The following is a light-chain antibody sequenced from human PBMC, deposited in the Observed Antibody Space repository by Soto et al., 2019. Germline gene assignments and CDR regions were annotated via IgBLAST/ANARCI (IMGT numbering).Light chain of an antibody. CDR3: LQHNTFPWT. J-gene: IGKJ1*01. V-gene: IGKV1-17*01. Sequence: DIQMTQSPSSLSASVGDRVTITCRASQDIRSDLAWYQQKPGQAPRRLVFAASSLQTGFPSRFSGDGYATDFTLIISSLQSEDCATYYCLQHNTFPWTFGQGTKVEI. CDR2: AAS. CDR1: QDIRSD.